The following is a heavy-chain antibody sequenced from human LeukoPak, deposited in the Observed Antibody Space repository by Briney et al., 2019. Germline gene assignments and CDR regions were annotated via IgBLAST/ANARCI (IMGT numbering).Heavy chain of an antibody. Sequence: PSETLSLTCTVSGGSISSGGYYWSWIRQHPGKGLEWIGYIYYSGSTYYNPSLKSRVTISVDTSKNQFSLKLSSVTAADTDVYYCARWSEAVAFDYWGQGALVTVSS. J-gene: IGHJ4*02. CDR2: IYYSGST. V-gene: IGHV4-31*03. CDR1: GGSISSGGYY. D-gene: IGHD6-19*01. CDR3: ARWSEAVAFDY.